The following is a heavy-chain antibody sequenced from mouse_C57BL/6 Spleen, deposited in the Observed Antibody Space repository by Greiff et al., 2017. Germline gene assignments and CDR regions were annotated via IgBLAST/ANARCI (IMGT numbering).Heavy chain of an antibody. V-gene: IGHV1-9*01. D-gene: IGHD2-5*01. J-gene: IGHJ1*03. CDR3: AIYYSNYVGYFDV. CDR2: ILPGSGST. Sequence: QVQLQQSGAELMKPGASVKLSCKATGYTFTGYWIAWVQQRPGHGLEWIGEILPGSGSTNYNEKFKGKATFTADTSSNTAYMQLSSLTTEDAAIYYCAIYYSNYVGYFDVWGTGTTVTVSS. CDR1: GYTFTGYW.